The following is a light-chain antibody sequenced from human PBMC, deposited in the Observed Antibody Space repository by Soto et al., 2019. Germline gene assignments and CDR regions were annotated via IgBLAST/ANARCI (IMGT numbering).Light chain of an antibody. V-gene: IGLV2-18*02. CDR3: CSYTSSSTYV. J-gene: IGLJ1*01. CDR2: DVS. CDR1: SSDVGSYNR. Sequence: QSVLTQPPSVSGSPGQSVTISCTGTSSDVGSYNRVSWYQQPPGTVPKVLIYDVSNRPSGVPDRFSGSKSGNTASLTISGLQAEDEADYYCCSYTSSSTYVFGTGTKVTVL.